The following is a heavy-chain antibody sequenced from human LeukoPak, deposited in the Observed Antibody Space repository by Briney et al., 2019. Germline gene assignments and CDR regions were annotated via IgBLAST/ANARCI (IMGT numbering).Heavy chain of an antibody. D-gene: IGHD3-9*01. CDR3: ARDFLYYTILTGPDH. J-gene: IGHJ5*02. V-gene: IGHV1-18*01. CDR2: ISAYNGNT. CDR1: GYTFYIYD. Sequence: ASVSVSCNVSGYTFYIYDFSWVRQAPGQGLEWMGWISAYNGNTKYAQNFLGRVTMTTDTSRRTVYMELRSLTSDDTAVYYCARDFLYYTILTGPDHWGQGTQVTVS.